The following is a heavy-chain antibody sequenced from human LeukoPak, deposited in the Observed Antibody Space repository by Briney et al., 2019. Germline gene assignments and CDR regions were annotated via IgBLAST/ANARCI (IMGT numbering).Heavy chain of an antibody. V-gene: IGHV4-39*07. CDR2: IYTSGST. D-gene: IGHD1-26*01. J-gene: IGHJ4*02. CDR1: GGSISSTNYY. CDR3: ARDSLVGAYYYFDF. Sequence: PSETLSLTCSVSGGSISSTNYYWGWIRQPPGKGLEWIGRIYTSGSTNYNPSLKSRVTMSVDTSKNQFSLKLSSVTAADTAVYYCARDSLVGAYYYFDFWGQGTLVTVSS.